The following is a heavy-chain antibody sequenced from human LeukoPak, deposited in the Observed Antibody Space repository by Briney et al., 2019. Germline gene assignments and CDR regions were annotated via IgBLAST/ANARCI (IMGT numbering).Heavy chain of an antibody. V-gene: IGHV3-30*02. CDR1: GFTFSSYG. Sequence: GGSLRLSCAASGFTFSSYGMHWVRQAPGKGLEWVAFIRYDGSNKYYADSVKGRFTISRDNSKNTLYLQMNSLRAEDTAVYYCAKNELTGYYNWFDPWGQGTLVTVSS. D-gene: IGHD3-9*01. J-gene: IGHJ5*02. CDR2: IRYDGSNK. CDR3: AKNELTGYYNWFDP.